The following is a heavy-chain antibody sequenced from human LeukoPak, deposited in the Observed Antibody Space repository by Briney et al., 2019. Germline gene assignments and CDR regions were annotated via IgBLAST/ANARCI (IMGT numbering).Heavy chain of an antibody. CDR3: AKEWYVGSPPDS. CDR1: GFVFSDYG. CDR2: IRFDGSNH. V-gene: IGHV3-30*02. D-gene: IGHD3-10*01. Sequence: QAGGSLRLSCAASGFVFSDYGMHWVRQAPGKGLEWVASIRFDGSNHNYVDSVKGRFTISRDNTKNTLYLQMNSLRPEDTALYYCAKEWYVGSPPDSWGQGTQVTVSS. J-gene: IGHJ4*02.